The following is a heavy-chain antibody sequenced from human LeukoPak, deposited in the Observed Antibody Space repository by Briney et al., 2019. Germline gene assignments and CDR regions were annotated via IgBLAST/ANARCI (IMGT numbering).Heavy chain of an antibody. J-gene: IGHJ6*03. Sequence: SETLSLTCTVSGASISSYYWSWIRQPPGKGLEWIGYIYYSGSTNYNPSLKSRVTISLDTSKNQFSLKLSSVTAADTAVYYCARQHGDYRPPYYYYMDVWGKGTTLTVSS. D-gene: IGHD4-17*01. CDR2: IYYSGST. CDR3: ARQHGDYRPPYYYYMDV. V-gene: IGHV4-59*08. CDR1: GASISSYY.